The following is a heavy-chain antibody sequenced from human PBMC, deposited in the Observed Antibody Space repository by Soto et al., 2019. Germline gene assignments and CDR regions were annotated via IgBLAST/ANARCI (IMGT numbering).Heavy chain of an antibody. Sequence: QVQLVQSGAEVKKPGASVKVSCKASGYTFTSYGISWVRQAPGQGLEWMGWISAYNGNTNYAQKLQGRVTMTTDTATSTANMELRSLRSDDTAVYYCGRERGGLWFGEYGIWGQGTMVTVSS. V-gene: IGHV1-18*04. D-gene: IGHD3-10*01. J-gene: IGHJ3*02. CDR1: GYTFTSYG. CDR2: ISAYNGNT. CDR3: GRERGGLWFGEYGI.